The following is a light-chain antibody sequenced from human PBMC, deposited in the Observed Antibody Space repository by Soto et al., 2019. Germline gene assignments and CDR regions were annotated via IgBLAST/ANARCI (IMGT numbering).Light chain of an antibody. CDR1: TGAVTSGHY. J-gene: IGLJ2*01. CDR3: LLYYGGPLV. CDR2: STS. V-gene: IGLV7-43*01. Sequence: QAVVTQEPSLTVSPGGTVTLTCASSTGAVTSGHYPNWFQQKPGQAPRPLIYSTSNKHSWTPARFSGSLLGGKAALTLSGVQPEDEAEYYCLLYYGGPLVFGGGTKLTVL.